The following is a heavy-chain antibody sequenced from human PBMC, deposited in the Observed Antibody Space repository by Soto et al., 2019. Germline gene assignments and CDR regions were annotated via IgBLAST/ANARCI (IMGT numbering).Heavy chain of an antibody. J-gene: IGHJ4*02. CDR2: ISSSGGTK. CDR3: ARAFLWIDS. V-gene: IGHV3-48*01. Sequence: EVQLVESGGGLVQPGGSLRLSCAASGFTFSTFSMHWVRQSPGKGLEWISYISSSGGTKYYGDSAEGRFTISRDNAKSLLYLQMNCLRVEDTAIYYCARAFLWIDSWGQGTPVTVSS. CDR1: GFTFSTFS. D-gene: IGHD2-21*01.